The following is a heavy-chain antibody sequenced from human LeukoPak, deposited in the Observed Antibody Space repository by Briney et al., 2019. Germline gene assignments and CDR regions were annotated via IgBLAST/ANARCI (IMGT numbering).Heavy chain of an antibody. CDR2: IWSDGSNE. J-gene: IGHJ4*02. CDR3: AREGGSYHYFDY. V-gene: IGHV3-33*08. Sequence: PGGSLRLSCAASGFTFSSYSMNWVRQAPGKGLEWVAFIWSDGSNEYYADSVKGRFTISRDNSKNTLYLQMNSLRAEDTAVYYCAREGGSYHYFDYWGQGTLVTVSS. CDR1: GFTFSSYS. D-gene: IGHD1-26*01.